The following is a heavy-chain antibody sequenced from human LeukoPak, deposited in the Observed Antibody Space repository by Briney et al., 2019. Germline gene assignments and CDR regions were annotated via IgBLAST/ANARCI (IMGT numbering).Heavy chain of an antibody. V-gene: IGHV3-9*01. Sequence: PGRSLRLSCAASGFTFDDYAMHWVRQAPGKGLEWVSGISWNSGSIGYADSVKGRFTISRDNAKNSLFLQMNSLRAEDTAVYYCATYSSSWFNYYFDYWGQGTLVTVPS. CDR1: GFTFDDYA. CDR3: ATYSSSWFNYYFDY. D-gene: IGHD6-13*01. J-gene: IGHJ4*02. CDR2: ISWNSGSI.